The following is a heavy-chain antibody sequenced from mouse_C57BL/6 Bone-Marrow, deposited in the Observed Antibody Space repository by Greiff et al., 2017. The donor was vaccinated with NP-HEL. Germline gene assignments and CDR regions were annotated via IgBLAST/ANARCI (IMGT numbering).Heavy chain of an antibody. D-gene: IGHD2-5*01. Sequence: EVQVVESGGGLVKPGGSLKLSCAASGFTFSSYTMSWVRQTPEKRLEWVATISGGGGNTYYPDSVKGRFTISRDNAKNTLYLQMSSLRSEDTALYYCARHGSNYGDYWGQGTTLTVSS. J-gene: IGHJ2*01. CDR1: GFTFSSYT. V-gene: IGHV5-9*01. CDR2: ISGGGGNT. CDR3: ARHGSNYGDY.